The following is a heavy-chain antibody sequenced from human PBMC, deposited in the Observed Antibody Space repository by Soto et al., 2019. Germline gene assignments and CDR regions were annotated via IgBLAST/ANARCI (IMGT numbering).Heavy chain of an antibody. CDR1: GFFLSDYG. CDR3: ARGGGLNQLLSGSDH. J-gene: IGHJ4*02. V-gene: IGHV3-33*05. Sequence: QVQLVESGGGVVQSGGSLTLSCTVSGFFLSDYGMHWVRQAPGKVLEWVAATSYDGSSEYYSDSVKDRFTTSRDNSKNTVYLHMNRLRAEDKGLYYCARGGGLNQLLSGSDHWGQGTLVTVSS. D-gene: IGHD1-26*01. CDR2: TSYDGSSE.